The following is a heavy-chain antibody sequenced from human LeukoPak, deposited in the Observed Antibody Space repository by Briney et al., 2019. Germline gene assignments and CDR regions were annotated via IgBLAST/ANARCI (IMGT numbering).Heavy chain of an antibody. V-gene: IGHV1-46*01. CDR3: ARGRGNYDILTGLFDP. CDR2: INPSGGST. Sequence: ASVKVSCKASGYTFTSCYIHWVRQAPGEGLEWLGIINPSGGSTSYAQKFQGRVTMTRDTSTSTVYLELSSLRSEDTAVYYCARGRGNYDILTGLFDPWGQGTLVTVSS. CDR1: GYTFTSCY. J-gene: IGHJ5*02. D-gene: IGHD3-9*01.